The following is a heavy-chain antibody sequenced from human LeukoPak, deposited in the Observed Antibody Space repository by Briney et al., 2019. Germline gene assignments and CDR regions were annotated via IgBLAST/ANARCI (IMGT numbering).Heavy chain of an antibody. J-gene: IGHJ3*01. CDR2: IMPILGIV. Sequence: SVKVSCKASGGIFSSYAMSWVRQAPGQGLEWMGRIMPILGIVSYAQKFQGRVTITAEKSTSTAYMELSSLTSEDTAMYYCARDYYDSSAYPWDAFDVWGQGTMVTVSS. V-gene: IGHV1-69*04. CDR1: GGIFSSYA. D-gene: IGHD3-22*01. CDR3: ARDYYDSSAYPWDAFDV.